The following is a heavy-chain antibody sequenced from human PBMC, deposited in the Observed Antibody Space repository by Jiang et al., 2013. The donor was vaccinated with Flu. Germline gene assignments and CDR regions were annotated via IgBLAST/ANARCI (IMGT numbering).Heavy chain of an antibody. CDR1: GLTFSYAW. D-gene: IGHD3-10*01. J-gene: IGHJ6*02. Sequence: GLVXPGGSLRLSCAASGLTFSYAWMSWVRQAPGKGLEWVGRIKGKNEGGTTEYAAHVKGRFTISKDDSKNTLYLQMISLKTEDTGVYYCTTEIMVALDYSYYYGMDVWGQGTTVTVSS. V-gene: IGHV3-15*01. CDR3: TTEIMVALDYSYYYGMDV. CDR2: IKGKNEGGTT.